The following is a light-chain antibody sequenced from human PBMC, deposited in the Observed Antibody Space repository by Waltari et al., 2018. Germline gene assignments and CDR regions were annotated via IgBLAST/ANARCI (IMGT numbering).Light chain of an antibody. CDR2: WAS. J-gene: IGKJ4*01. CDR1: QSVLYSSNHKNS. V-gene: IGKV4-1*01. Sequence: DIVMTQSPDSLAVSLGERATINCKSSQSVLYSSNHKNSLVWYQQKPGQPPKFLIHWASTRESGVPDRFSGSGSGTDFTLTISSLQAEDVAVYYCQQYYSTPLTFGGGTKVEIK. CDR3: QQYYSTPLT.